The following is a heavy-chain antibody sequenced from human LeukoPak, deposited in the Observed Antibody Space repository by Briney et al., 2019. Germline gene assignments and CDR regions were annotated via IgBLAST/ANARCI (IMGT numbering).Heavy chain of an antibody. V-gene: IGHV3-7*01. CDR1: GFTFSSYW. D-gene: IGHD2-15*01. J-gene: IGHJ4*02. Sequence: PGGSLRLSCAASGFTFSSYWMTWVRQAPGKGLEWVASIKQDGSEKYVDSVKGRFTISRDNAKNSLYLQMNSLRAEDTAVYYCTRDTGCSGGTCYSFYDYWGQGTLVTVSS. CDR2: IKQDGSEK. CDR3: TRDTGCSGGTCYSFYDY.